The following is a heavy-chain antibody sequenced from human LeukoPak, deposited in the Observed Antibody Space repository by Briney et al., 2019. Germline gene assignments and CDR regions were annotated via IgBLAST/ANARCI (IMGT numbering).Heavy chain of an antibody. CDR1: GLSMSSYY. CDR2: IYYSGST. CDR3: ARDGEPYCSSTSCYQVQH. D-gene: IGHD2-2*01. V-gene: IGHV4-59*01. J-gene: IGHJ1*01. Sequence: SETLSLTCTVSGLSMSSYYWSWIRQPPGKGLEWSGYIYYSGSTNYNPSLKRRVPISVATFTNQFSLALSSVTAADTAVSYCARDGEPYCSSTSCYQVQHWGQGTLVTVSS.